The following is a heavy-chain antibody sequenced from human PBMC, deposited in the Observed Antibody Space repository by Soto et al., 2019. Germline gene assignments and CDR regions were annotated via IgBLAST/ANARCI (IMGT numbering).Heavy chain of an antibody. CDR3: ARVGSSGYYFPPGY. CDR2: INAGNGNT. Sequence: ASVKVSCKASGYTFTSYAMHWGRQAPGQRLEWMGWINAGNGNTKYSQKFQGRVTITRDTSASTAYMELSSLRSEDTAVYYCARVGSSGYYFPPGYWGQGTLVTVSS. D-gene: IGHD3-22*01. V-gene: IGHV1-3*01. J-gene: IGHJ4*02. CDR1: GYTFTSYA.